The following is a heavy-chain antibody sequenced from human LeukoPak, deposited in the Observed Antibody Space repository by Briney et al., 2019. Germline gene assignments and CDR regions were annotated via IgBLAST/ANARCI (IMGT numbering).Heavy chain of an antibody. CDR2: IYYSGST. D-gene: IGHD6-13*01. CDR1: GGSISSYY. CDR3: ARWGDSSSWLEYYFDY. J-gene: IGHJ4*02. Sequence: SETLSLTCTVSGGSISSYYWSWIRQPPGKGLEWIGYIYYSGSTNYNPSLKSRVTISVDTSKNQFSLKLSSVTAADTAVYYCARWGDSSSWLEYYFDYWGQGTLVTVSS. V-gene: IGHV4-59*01.